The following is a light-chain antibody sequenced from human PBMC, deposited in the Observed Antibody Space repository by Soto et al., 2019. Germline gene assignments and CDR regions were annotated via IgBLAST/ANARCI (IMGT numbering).Light chain of an antibody. CDR2: GAS. Sequence: EIVMTQSPASLSVSPGERVTLSCTASQSVSSYLAWYQQIPGQAPRLLIHGASTWAIGVPDSFSGSGSGTDFTPTILTLQSEDSAVYYYHQDNNWPRTFGKGTKGEI. J-gene: IGKJ1*01. CDR3: HQDNNWPRT. CDR1: QSVSSY. V-gene: IGKV3-15*01.